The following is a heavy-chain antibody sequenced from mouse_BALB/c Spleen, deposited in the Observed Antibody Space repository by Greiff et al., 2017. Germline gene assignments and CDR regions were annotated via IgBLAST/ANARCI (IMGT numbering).Heavy chain of an antibody. D-gene: IGHD2-3*01. Sequence: EVKLQESGPSLVQPSQTLSLTCSVTGDSITSGYWNWIRKFPGNKLEYMGYISYSGSTYYNPSLKSRISITRDTSKNQYYLQLKSVTTEDTATYYCARYDGYYAWFAYWGQGTLVTVSA. J-gene: IGHJ3*01. CDR1: GDSITSGY. V-gene: IGHV3-8*02. CDR2: ISYSGST. CDR3: ARYDGYYAWFAY.